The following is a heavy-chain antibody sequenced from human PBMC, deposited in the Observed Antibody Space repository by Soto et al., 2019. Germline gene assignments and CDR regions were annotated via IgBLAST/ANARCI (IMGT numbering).Heavy chain of an antibody. CDR3: GHPVGDAAGGRTDF. D-gene: IGHD6-25*01. CDR2: IATDGRTA. Sequence: QVQVVESGGGVVQPGRSLRLSCAASGFAFSTYAMHWLRLPPGRGLEWVAVIATDGRTAFYADSVKGRFVISRDNSKNTVFLQMSSLRGEDTAMYYCGHPVGDAAGGRTDFWGQGTLVTVSS. CDR1: GFAFSTYA. J-gene: IGHJ4*02. V-gene: IGHV3-30*03.